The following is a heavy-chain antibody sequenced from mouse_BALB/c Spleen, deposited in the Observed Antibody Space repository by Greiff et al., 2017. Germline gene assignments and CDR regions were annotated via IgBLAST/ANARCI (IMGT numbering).Heavy chain of an antibody. Sequence: EVQGVESGGDLVKPGGSLKLSCAASGFTFSSYGMSWVRQTPDKRLEWVATISSGGSYTYYPDSVKGRFTISRDNAKNTLYLQLSSLKSEDTAMYCCARHDITTVDDMDYWGQGTSVTVSS. CDR3: ARHDITTVDDMDY. J-gene: IGHJ4*01. CDR2: ISSGGSYT. V-gene: IGHV5-6*01. CDR1: GFTFSSYG. D-gene: IGHD1-1*01.